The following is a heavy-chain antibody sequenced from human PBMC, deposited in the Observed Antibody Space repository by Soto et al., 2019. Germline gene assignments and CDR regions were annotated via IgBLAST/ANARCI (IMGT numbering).Heavy chain of an antibody. J-gene: IGHJ4*02. D-gene: IGHD6-6*01. Sequence: LRLSCAASGFTFSSYGMHWVLHAPGKGLEWVAVISYDGSNKYYADSVKGRFTISRDNSKNTLYLQMNSLRAEDTAVYYCAKDRGSSSIDYWGQGTLVTVSS. CDR2: ISYDGSNK. CDR1: GFTFSSYG. V-gene: IGHV3-30*18. CDR3: AKDRGSSSIDY.